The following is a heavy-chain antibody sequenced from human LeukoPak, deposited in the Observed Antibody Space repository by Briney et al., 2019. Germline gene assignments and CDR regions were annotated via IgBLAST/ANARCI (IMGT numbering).Heavy chain of an antibody. CDR3: AREAGGKEYYGMDV. CDR2: INPNSGGT. CDR1: GYTFTGYY. D-gene: IGHD6-13*01. Sequence: ASVKVSCKASGYTFTGYYMHWVRQAPGQGLEWMGWINPNSGGTNYAQKFQGRVTMTRDTSISTAYMELSRLRSGDTAVYYCAREAGGKEYYGMDVWGQGTTVTVSS. V-gene: IGHV1-2*02. J-gene: IGHJ6*02.